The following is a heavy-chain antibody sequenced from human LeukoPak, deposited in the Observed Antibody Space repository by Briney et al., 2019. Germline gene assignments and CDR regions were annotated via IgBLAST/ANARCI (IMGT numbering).Heavy chain of an antibody. CDR1: GFTCSSYG. CDR3: ARDRGPGYSYGVLDY. V-gene: IGHV3-33*01. Sequence: GGSLRLSCAASGFTCSSYGMHWVRQAPGKGLGWMAVMWYDGSNKYYADSVKGRFTISRDNSKNTLYLQMNSLRAEDTAVYYCARDRGPGYSYGVLDYWGQGTLVTVSS. J-gene: IGHJ4*02. CDR2: MWYDGSNK. D-gene: IGHD5-18*01.